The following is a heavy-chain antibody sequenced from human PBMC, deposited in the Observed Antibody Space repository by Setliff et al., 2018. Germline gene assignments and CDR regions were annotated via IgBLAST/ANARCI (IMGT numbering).Heavy chain of an antibody. CDR3: ARDLGHGGDSDY. Sequence: SETLSLTCDVFGGSFSGYFWAWIRQSPGKGLEWIGDVNDSGSANYNPSLKSRLTISRDTSKNQVSLKLNSVTATDTAVYYCARDLGHGGDSDYWGQGILVTVSS. CDR2: VNDSGSA. J-gene: IGHJ4*02. D-gene: IGHD2-21*02. V-gene: IGHV4-34*01. CDR1: GGSFSGYF.